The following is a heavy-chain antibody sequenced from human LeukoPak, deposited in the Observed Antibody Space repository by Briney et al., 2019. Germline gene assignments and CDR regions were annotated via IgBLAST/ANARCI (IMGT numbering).Heavy chain of an antibody. D-gene: IGHD6-6*01. J-gene: IGHJ4*02. CDR1: GYTFTSYA. Sequence: GASVKVSCKASGYTFTSYAMNWVRQAPGQGIEWMGWINTNTGNPTYSQGFTGRFVFFLEASVSKAYLQISSLKAEDTAVYYCATAYSSSPAASYFDYWGQGTLVTVSS. CDR2: INTNTGNP. CDR3: ATAYSSSPAASYFDY. V-gene: IGHV7-4-1*02.